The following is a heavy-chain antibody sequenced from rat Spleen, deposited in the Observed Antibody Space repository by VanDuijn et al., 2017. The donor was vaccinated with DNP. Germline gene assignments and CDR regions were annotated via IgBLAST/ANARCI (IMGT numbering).Heavy chain of an antibody. CDR2: IGSDGYAP. J-gene: IGHJ2*01. D-gene: IGHD4-3*01. V-gene: IGHV5-22*01. Sequence: EVQLVESGGDLVQPGRSLKLSCVASGFTFNNYWMAWVRQAPTKGLEWVAYIGSDGYAPYYGDSVKGRFTISRYNTKSTLYLQMNSLRSEDMATYYCVRWNSGHFDYWGQGVMVTVSS. CDR1: GFTFNNYW. CDR3: VRWNSGHFDY.